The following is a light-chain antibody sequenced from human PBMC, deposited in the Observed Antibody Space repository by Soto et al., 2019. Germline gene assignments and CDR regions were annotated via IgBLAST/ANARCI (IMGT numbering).Light chain of an antibody. CDR3: SSYSSTRTLYV. J-gene: IGLJ1*01. CDR2: DVI. Sequence: QSALTQPASVSGSPGQSITISCAAASSDDGGYNRVSWYQQHPGKAPKLLIYDVINRPSGVSHRFSGSKSGNTASLTISELQAEDEADYYCSSYSSTRTLYVFGTGTKVTVL. V-gene: IGLV2-14*01. CDR1: SSDDGGYNR.